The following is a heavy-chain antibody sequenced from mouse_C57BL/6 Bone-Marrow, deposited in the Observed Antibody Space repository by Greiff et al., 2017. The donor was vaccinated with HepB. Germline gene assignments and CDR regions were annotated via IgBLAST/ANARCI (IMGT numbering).Heavy chain of an antibody. CDR3: ARRPYRSPYYFDY. D-gene: IGHD2-14*01. CDR1: GYTFTSYW. CDR2: INPNNGGT. J-gene: IGHJ2*01. V-gene: IGHV1-53*01. Sequence: QVQLQQPGTELVEPGASVKLSCKASGYTFTSYWMHWVKQRPGQGLEWIGNINPNNGGTIYNQKFKGKATLTVDKSSSTAYMELRSLTSEDTAVYYCARRPYRSPYYFDYWGQGTTLTVSS.